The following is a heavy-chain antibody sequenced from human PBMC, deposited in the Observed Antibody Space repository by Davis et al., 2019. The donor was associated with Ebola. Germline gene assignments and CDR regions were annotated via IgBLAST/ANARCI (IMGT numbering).Heavy chain of an antibody. V-gene: IGHV4-31*03. Sequence: PSETLSLTCTVSGGSISSGGYYWSWIRQHPGKGLEWIGYIYYSGSTYYNPSLKSRVTISVDTSKNQFSLKLSSVTAADTAVYYCAREGTYCGGDCYDAFDIWGQGTMVTVSS. CDR3: AREGTYCGGDCYDAFDI. CDR2: IYYSGST. CDR1: GGSISSGGYY. D-gene: IGHD2-21*01. J-gene: IGHJ3*02.